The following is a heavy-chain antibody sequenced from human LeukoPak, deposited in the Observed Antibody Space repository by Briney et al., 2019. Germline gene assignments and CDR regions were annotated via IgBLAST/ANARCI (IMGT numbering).Heavy chain of an antibody. CDR1: GFTFSSYG. D-gene: IGHD1-26*01. CDR3: ARDSLKWEPKTHSFDF. V-gene: IGHV3-23*01. CDR2: IIGSGSST. Sequence: PGGTLRLSCAASGFTFSSYGMSWVRQAPGKGLQWVSVIIGSGSSTYYADSVKGRFTISRDNAKKSLYLQMNSLRAEDTALYYCARDSLKWEPKTHSFDFWGQGTMVTVSS. J-gene: IGHJ3*01.